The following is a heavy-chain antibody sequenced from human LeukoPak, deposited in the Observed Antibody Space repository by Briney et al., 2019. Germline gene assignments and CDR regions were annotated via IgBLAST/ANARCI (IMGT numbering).Heavy chain of an antibody. CDR1: GGSFSGHY. D-gene: IGHD3-10*01. J-gene: IGHJ4*02. V-gene: IGHV4-34*01. CDR2: INHSGST. CDR3: ARPRYGSGSLDS. Sequence: PSETLSLTCAVYGGSFSGHYWTWIRQPPGKGLEWIGEINHSGSTTYNPSLNSRGTISVDTSKNQFSLRLSSVTAADTAVYYCARPRYGSGSLDSWGQGTLVTVSS.